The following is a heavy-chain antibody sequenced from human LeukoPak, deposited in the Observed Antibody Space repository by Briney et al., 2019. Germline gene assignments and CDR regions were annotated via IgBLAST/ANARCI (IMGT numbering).Heavy chain of an antibody. V-gene: IGHV1-69*04. CDR2: IIPILGIA. D-gene: IGHD1-14*01. CDR1: GGTFSSYA. Sequence: WASVKVSCKASGGTFSSYAISWVRQAPGQGLEWMGRIIPILGIANYAQKLQGRVTMTTDTSTSTAYMELRSLRSDDTAVYYCARDTGLYYFDYWGQGTLVTVSS. J-gene: IGHJ4*02. CDR3: ARDTGLYYFDY.